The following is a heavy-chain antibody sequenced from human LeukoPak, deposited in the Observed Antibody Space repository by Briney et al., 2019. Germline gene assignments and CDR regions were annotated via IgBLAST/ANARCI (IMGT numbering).Heavy chain of an antibody. CDR2: ISGSGTST. D-gene: IGHD3-10*01. J-gene: IGHJ6*02. CDR1: GFTFSSYA. Sequence: GGSLRLSCAASGFTFSSYAMSWVRQAPGKGLEWVSTISGSGTSTYYADSVKGRFTISRDNSKNTLYLQMNSLRVEDTAVYYCAKDQGLVVRGVYHYYGMDVWGQGTTVTVSS. CDR3: AKDQGLVVRGVYHYYGMDV. V-gene: IGHV3-23*01.